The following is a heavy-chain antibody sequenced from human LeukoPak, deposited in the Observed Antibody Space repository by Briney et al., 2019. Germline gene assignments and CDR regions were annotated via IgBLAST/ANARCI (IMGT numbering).Heavy chain of an antibody. CDR3: ARVGGRYSPLGY. Sequence: GGSLRLSCAASGSTFSSYWMSWVRQAPGKGLEWVANIKQDGSEKYYVDSVKGRFTISRDNDKTSLFLQMTSLRAEDTAVYYCARVGGRYSPLGYWGQGTLVTVSS. J-gene: IGHJ4*02. CDR1: GSTFSSYW. CDR2: IKQDGSEK. V-gene: IGHV3-7*01. D-gene: IGHD3-16*02.